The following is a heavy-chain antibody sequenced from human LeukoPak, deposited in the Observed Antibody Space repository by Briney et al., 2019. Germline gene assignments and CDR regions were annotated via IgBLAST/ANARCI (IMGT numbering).Heavy chain of an antibody. V-gene: IGHV3-21*01. D-gene: IGHD6-19*01. Sequence: GGSLRLSCAASGFTFSSYSMNWVRQAPGKGLEWVSSISSSSSYIYYADSVKGRFTISRDNAKNSLYLQMNSLRAEDTAVYYCARDAGGRPSGWDPCPRYYGMDVWGQGTTVTVSS. CDR2: ISSSSSYI. CDR3: ARDAGGRPSGWDPCPRYYGMDV. CDR1: GFTFSSYS. J-gene: IGHJ6*02.